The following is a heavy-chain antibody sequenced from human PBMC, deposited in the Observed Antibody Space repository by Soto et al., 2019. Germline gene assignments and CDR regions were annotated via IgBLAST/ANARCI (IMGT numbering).Heavy chain of an antibody. V-gene: IGHV3-30*18. J-gene: IGHJ4*02. D-gene: IGHD6-6*01. CDR3: AKDPEYRRSSLRNYFEY. Sequence: WWSLRLSGASSAFTFISFGMYWVRQAPGKGLEWVAAILYDGSEKWFEDSVKGRLTLFRDNLKNKLYLKMIRLRAEGTDMSYCAKDPEYRRSSLRNYFEYGGQGPPV. CDR2: ILYDGSEK. CDR1: AFTFISFG.